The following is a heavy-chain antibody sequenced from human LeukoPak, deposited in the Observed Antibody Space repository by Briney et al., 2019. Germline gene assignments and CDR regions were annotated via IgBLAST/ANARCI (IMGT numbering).Heavy chain of an antibody. CDR3: ARARSGRIVVVTAYAFDI. Sequence: GGSLRLSCAASGFTFSSYSMNGVPQAPGKGLEWVSSISSSSSYIYYADSGKGRFTICRDNAKNSLYLQMNSLRAEDTAVYYCARARSGRIVVVTAYAFDIWGQGTMVTVSS. J-gene: IGHJ3*02. CDR2: ISSSSSYI. V-gene: IGHV3-21*01. D-gene: IGHD2-21*02. CDR1: GFTFSSYS.